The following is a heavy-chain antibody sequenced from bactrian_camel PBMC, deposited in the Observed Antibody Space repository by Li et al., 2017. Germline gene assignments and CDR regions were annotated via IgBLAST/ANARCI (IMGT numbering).Heavy chain of an antibody. D-gene: IGHD3*01. Sequence: QVQLVESGGDSVQAGGSLRLSCEVIGLVDSPRCMGWFRQATGEERERVATIDSVGFTTYGDAVRGRFTISKDNDKTVYLEMNNLQPEDTAMYYCARKRRYGSCIDDMTAGDYWGQGTQVTVS. CDR1: GLVDSPRC. V-gene: IGHV3S53*01. J-gene: IGHJ4*01. CDR2: IDSVGFT. CDR3: ARKRRYGSCIDDMTAGDY.